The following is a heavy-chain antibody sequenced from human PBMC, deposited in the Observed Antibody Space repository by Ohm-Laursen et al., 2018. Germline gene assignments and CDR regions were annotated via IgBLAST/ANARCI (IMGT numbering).Heavy chain of an antibody. J-gene: IGHJ4*02. V-gene: IGHV4-39*01. D-gene: IGHD3-22*01. CDR2: IYYSGST. Sequence: SDTLSLTCSVSGGSISSSSYYWGWIRQPPGKGLEWIGSIYYSGSTYYNPSLKSRVTISVDTSKNQFSLRLSSVTAADTAVYYCAGNSSGVDYWGQGTLVTVSS. CDR1: GGSISSSSYY. CDR3: AGNSSGVDY.